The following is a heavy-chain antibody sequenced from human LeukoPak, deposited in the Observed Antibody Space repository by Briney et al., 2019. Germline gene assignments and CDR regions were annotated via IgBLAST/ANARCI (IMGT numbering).Heavy chain of an antibody. CDR1: GLTFSSYG. J-gene: IGHJ4*02. V-gene: IGHV3-33*06. D-gene: IGHD2-2*01. Sequence: GGSLRLSCAASGLTFSSYGIHWVRQAPGKGLEWVALIWYDGSNKYYTDSVKGRFTISRDNSKNTLYLQMNSLRAEDTAVYYCAKDIVVVPAAFDHWGQGTLVTVSS. CDR3: AKDIVVVPAAFDH. CDR2: IWYDGSNK.